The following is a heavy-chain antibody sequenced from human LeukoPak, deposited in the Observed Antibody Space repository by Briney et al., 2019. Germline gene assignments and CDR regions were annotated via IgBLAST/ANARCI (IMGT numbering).Heavy chain of an antibody. V-gene: IGHV4-39*01. D-gene: IGHD6-19*01. Sequence: SETLSLTCDVSGDSISSSSNYWGWVRHLPGKGLEWIGSVYRSGSTYYNPSLKSRVTISVDTSKNQFTLNLTSVTTADTAVYHCARRGTSGWAYYFDFWGPGSLLTVSS. CDR3: ARRGTSGWAYYFDF. CDR1: GDSISSSSNY. CDR2: VYRSGST. J-gene: IGHJ4*02.